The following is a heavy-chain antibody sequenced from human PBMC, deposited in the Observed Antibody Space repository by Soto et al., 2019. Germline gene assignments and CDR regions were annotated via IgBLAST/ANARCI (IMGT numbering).Heavy chain of an antibody. V-gene: IGHV1-69*01. CDR1: GGTFSSYA. CDR3: ARSVSFRYQLLKRGMDV. J-gene: IGHJ6*02. CDR2: IIPIFGTA. D-gene: IGHD2-2*01. Sequence: QVQLVQSGAEVKKPGSSVKVSCKASGGTFSSYAISWVRQAPGQGLEWMGGIIPIFGTANCAQKFQGRVTITADESTSTAYMELSSLRSEDTAVYYCARSVSFRYQLLKRGMDVWGQGTTVTVSS.